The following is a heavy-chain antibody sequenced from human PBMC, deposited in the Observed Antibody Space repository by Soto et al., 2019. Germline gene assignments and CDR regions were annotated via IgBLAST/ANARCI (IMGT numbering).Heavy chain of an antibody. D-gene: IGHD3-22*01. Sequence: SETLSLTCTVSGGSISSGDYYWSWIRQPPGKGLEWIGYIYYSGSTYYNQSLKSRVTISVDTSKNQFSLKLSSVTAADTAVYYCARVLSGDYYDSSGYYGIDPWGQGIPVTDSS. CDR3: ARVLSGDYYDSSGYYGIDP. CDR1: GGSISSGDYY. V-gene: IGHV4-30-4*01. J-gene: IGHJ5*02. CDR2: IYYSGST.